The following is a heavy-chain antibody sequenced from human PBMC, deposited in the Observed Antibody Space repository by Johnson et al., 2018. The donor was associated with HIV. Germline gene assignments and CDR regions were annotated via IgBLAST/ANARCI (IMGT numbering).Heavy chain of an antibody. Sequence: QVQLVESGGGLVKPGGSLRLSCAASGFTFSDYYMSWIRQAPGKGLEWVSYISSSGSTIYYADSVKGRFTISRDNSKNTLYLQMNSLRAEDTAVYYCAKDQGIEMAGYDGFDIWGQGTMVTVSS. CDR2: ISSSGSTI. V-gene: IGHV3-11*01. CDR3: AKDQGIEMAGYDGFDI. D-gene: IGHD5-24*01. CDR1: GFTFSDYY. J-gene: IGHJ3*02.